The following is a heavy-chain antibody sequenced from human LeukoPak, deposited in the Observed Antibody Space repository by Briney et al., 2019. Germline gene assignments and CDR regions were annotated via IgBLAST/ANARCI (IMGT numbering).Heavy chain of an antibody. CDR3: ARHYYGSGSHSDY. D-gene: IGHD3-10*01. J-gene: IGHJ4*02. Sequence: GESLKISCKCSGYSFISYWIGWVRQMPGKGLEWMGIIYPADSDTRYSPSFQGQVTISADKSINTAYLQWSSLKASDTAMYYCARHYYGSGSHSDYWGQGTLVTVSS. CDR1: GYSFISYW. CDR2: IYPADSDT. V-gene: IGHV5-51*01.